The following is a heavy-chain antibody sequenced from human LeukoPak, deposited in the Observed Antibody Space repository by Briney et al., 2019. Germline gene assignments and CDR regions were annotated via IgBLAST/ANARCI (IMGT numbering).Heavy chain of an antibody. CDR1: GYTFTSYA. Sequence: ASVKVSCKASGYTFTSYAMHWVRQAPGQGLEWMGWINTNTANPTYAQGFTGRFVFSLDPSVSTAYLQISSLKAEDTAVYYCARAHGPQWAFDIWGQGTAVTVSS. D-gene: IGHD6-19*01. V-gene: IGHV7-4-1*02. CDR2: INTNTANP. CDR3: ARAHGPQWAFDI. J-gene: IGHJ3*02.